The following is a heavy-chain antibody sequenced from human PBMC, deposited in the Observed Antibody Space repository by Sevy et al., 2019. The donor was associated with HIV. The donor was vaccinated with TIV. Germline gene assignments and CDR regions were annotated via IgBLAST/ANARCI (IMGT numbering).Heavy chain of an antibody. V-gene: IGHV3-74*01. CDR1: GFTFSTYW. J-gene: IGHJ3*02. Sequence: GVSLRLSCAASGFTFSTYWMHWVRQAPGKGLVWVSRINSDGNYRSYVESVEGRFTISRDNAQNTLFLQMSSLRVEDTAVYYCARESRGSLEGFDIWGQGTMVTVSS. CDR2: INSDGNYR. D-gene: IGHD1-26*01. CDR3: ARESRGSLEGFDI.